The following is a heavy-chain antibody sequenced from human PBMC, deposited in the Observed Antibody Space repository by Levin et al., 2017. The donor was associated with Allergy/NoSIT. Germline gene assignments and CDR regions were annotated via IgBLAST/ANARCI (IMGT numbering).Heavy chain of an antibody. Sequence: GESLKISCAASGFTFSNYWMSWVRQAPGKGLEWVANISPDGSEKYYVDSVKGRFTFSRDNAKNSLYLQMNSLRADDTAVYYCAKSCSGRYMDVWGQGTTVTVSS. D-gene: IGHD3-10*02. CDR3: AKSCSGRYMDV. V-gene: IGHV3-7*01. CDR1: GFTFSNYW. CDR2: ISPDGSEK. J-gene: IGHJ6*02.